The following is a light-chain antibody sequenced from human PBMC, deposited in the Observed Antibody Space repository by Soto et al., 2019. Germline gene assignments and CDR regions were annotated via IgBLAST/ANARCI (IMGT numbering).Light chain of an antibody. CDR2: DAS. CDR1: QSVSSSS. V-gene: IGKV3D-20*01. Sequence: EIVLTQSPATLSLSPVERATLSCGASQSVSSSSLAWYQQKPGLAPRLLIYDASSRATGIPDRFSGSGSGTDFTLIISRREPEDFAVYYCQQYGTSPYTFGQGTKLEIK. CDR3: QQYGTSPYT. J-gene: IGKJ2*01.